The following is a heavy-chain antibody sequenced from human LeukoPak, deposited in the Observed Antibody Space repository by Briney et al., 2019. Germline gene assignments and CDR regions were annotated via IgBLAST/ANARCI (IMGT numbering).Heavy chain of an antibody. J-gene: IGHJ4*02. D-gene: IGHD3-22*01. CDR1: GGSFSGYY. Sequence: PSETLSLTCAVYGGSFSGYYWSWIRQPPGKGLEWIGEINHSGSTNYNPSLKSRVTISVDTSKNQFSLKLSSVTAADTAVYYCARGLVVHYYDSSGLDYWGQGTLVTVSS. CDR3: ARGLVVHYYDSSGLDY. V-gene: IGHV4-34*01. CDR2: INHSGST.